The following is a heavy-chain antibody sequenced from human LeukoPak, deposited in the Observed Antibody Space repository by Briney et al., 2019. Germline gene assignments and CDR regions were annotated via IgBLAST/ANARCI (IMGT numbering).Heavy chain of an antibody. CDR3: ARGLDAFDI. V-gene: IGHV4-59*01. Sequence: SETLSLTCTVSGGSISSYYWSWIRQPPGKGLEWIGYIYYSGSTNYNPCLKSRVTISVDTSKNQFSLKLSSVTAADTAVYYCARGLDAFDIWGQGTMVTVSS. J-gene: IGHJ3*02. CDR2: IYYSGST. CDR1: GGSISSYY.